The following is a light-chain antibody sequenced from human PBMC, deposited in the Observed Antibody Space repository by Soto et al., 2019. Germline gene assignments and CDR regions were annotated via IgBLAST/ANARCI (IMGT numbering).Light chain of an antibody. CDR3: QQYGTSPIT. J-gene: IGKJ3*01. Sequence: EIVLTQSPGTLSLSPGKRVTLSCRASQSVSSNYLAWYQQKPGQAPRLLIYGASSRATGIPDTFRGSGSGTDFTLTISRLEPEDFAVYYCQQYGTSPITFGPGTKVDIK. V-gene: IGKV3-20*01. CDR2: GAS. CDR1: QSVSSNY.